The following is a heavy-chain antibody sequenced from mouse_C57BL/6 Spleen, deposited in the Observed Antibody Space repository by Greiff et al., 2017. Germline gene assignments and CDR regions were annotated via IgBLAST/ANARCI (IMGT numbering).Heavy chain of an antibody. CDR3: SFSTMVTGGFAY. Sequence: EVQLQQSGAELVRPGASVKLSCTASGFNIKDDYMHWVKQRPEQGLEWIGWIDPENGDTEYASKFQGKATITAYTASNTAYLQLRSLTSEDTAVYYCSFSTMVTGGFAYWGQGTLVTVSA. CDR1: GFNIKDDY. V-gene: IGHV14-4*01. J-gene: IGHJ3*01. CDR2: IDPENGDT. D-gene: IGHD2-2*01.